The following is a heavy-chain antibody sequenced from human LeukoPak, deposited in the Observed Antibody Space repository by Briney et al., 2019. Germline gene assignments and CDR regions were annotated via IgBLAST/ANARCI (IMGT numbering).Heavy chain of an antibody. CDR3: ARDSLRYQPRGWFDP. D-gene: IGHD3-9*01. Sequence: SETLPLTCAVSGCSISSGYYWGWIRQPPGKGLEWIGSIYHSGSTYYNPSLKSRVTISVDTSKNQFSLKLSSVTAADTAVYYCARDSLRYQPRGWFDPWGQGTLVTVSS. V-gene: IGHV4-38-2*02. J-gene: IGHJ5*02. CDR1: GCSISSGYY. CDR2: IYHSGST.